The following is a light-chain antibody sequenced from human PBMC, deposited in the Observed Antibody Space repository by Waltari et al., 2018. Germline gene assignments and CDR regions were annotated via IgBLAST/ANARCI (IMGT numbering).Light chain of an antibody. CDR3: QNHERLPAV. CDR1: QSIGRY. Sequence: EIVLTQSPGTPSLSPGESATLSCRASQSIGRYLVWYQQKPGQAPRLRIYGASSRAAGIPDRFSGSGSGTDFSLTISRLEPEDFAVYYCQNHERLPAVFGQGTKVEIK. J-gene: IGKJ1*01. V-gene: IGKV3-20*01. CDR2: GAS.